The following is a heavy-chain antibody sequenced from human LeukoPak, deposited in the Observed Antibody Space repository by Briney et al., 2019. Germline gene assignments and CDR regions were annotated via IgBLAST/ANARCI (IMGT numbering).Heavy chain of an antibody. Sequence: SETLSLTCPVSGGSIGSYYWSWIRQPPGKGLEWIGFIYYTGSTNYNSSLKSRVTISLDTSKNQFSLRLSSMTAADTAVYFCARCGYSYGTGYHFDSWGQGTLVTVSS. D-gene: IGHD5-18*01. CDR1: GGSIGSYY. CDR3: ARCGYSYGTGYHFDS. J-gene: IGHJ4*02. CDR2: IYYTGST. V-gene: IGHV4-59*13.